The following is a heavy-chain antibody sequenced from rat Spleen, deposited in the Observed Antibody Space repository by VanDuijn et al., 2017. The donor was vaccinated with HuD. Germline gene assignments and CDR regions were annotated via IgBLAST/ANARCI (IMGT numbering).Heavy chain of an antibody. D-gene: IGHD1-10*01. J-gene: IGHJ2*01. CDR2: IDTDGSRT. CDR3: ARYTATISFDY. V-gene: IGHV5-31*01. Sequence: EVQLVESGGGLVQPGRSLKLSCVASGFTFNNYWMTWIRQAPGKGLEWVSSIDTDGSRTYYPDSVKGRFTISRDSAKSTLYLQMDSLRSEDTATYYCARYTATISFDYWGRGVMVTVSS. CDR1: GFTFNNYW.